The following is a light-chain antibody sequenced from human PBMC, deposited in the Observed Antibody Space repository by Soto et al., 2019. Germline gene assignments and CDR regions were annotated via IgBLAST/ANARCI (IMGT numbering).Light chain of an antibody. CDR2: NNN. J-gene: IGLJ2*01. V-gene: IGLV1-44*01. Sequence: QSVLTQSPSASGTPGQRVTISCSGSSSNIGSNTVNWYQQVPGTAPKLLIYNNNQRPSGVPDRFFGSKSGTSVSLAISGLQSEDEADYYCAAWDDSLNGVIFGGGTKLTVL. CDR3: AAWDDSLNGVI. CDR1: SSNIGSNT.